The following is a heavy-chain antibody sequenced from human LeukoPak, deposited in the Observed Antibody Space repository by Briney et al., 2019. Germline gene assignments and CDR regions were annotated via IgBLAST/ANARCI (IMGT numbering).Heavy chain of an antibody. CDR2: IYHSGST. V-gene: IGHV4-38-2*01. CDR1: GYSISSGYY. CDR3: ARHGGFYDFWSAITKYYFDL. D-gene: IGHD3-3*01. Sequence: SETLSLTCAVSGYSISSGYYWAWIRQPPGKGLEWIASIYHSGSTDYNTSLKSRVTISIDTSKNQFSLKLSSVTAADTAVYYCARHGGFYDFWSAITKYYFDLWGRGTLVTVSS. J-gene: IGHJ2*01.